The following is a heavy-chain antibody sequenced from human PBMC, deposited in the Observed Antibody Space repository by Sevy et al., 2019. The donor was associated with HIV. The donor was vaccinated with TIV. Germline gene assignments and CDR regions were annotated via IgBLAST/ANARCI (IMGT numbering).Heavy chain of an antibody. V-gene: IGHV3-30-3*01. D-gene: IGHD2-15*01. J-gene: IGHJ5*02. CDR1: GFTFSSYA. CDR2: ISYDGSNK. Sequence: GGSLRLSCAASGFTFSSYAMHWVRQAPGKGLEWVAVISYDGSNKYYADSVKGRFTISRDNSKNTLYLQMNSLRAEDTAVDYCARPQSRGGSVGGWFDPWGQGTLVTVSS. CDR3: ARPQSRGGSVGGWFDP.